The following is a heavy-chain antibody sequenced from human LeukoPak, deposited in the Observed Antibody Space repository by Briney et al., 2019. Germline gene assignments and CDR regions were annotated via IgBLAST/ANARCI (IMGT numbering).Heavy chain of an antibody. CDR2: INPSGGST. Sequence: ASVKVSCKASGYTFTSYYMHWVRQAPGQGLEWMGIINPSGGSTSYAQKFQGRVTMTRDTSTSTVYMELSSLRSEDTAVYYCARGDFWSGYLGGGDAFDIWGQGTMVTVSS. D-gene: IGHD3-3*01. J-gene: IGHJ3*02. CDR3: ARGDFWSGYLGGGDAFDI. V-gene: IGHV1-46*01. CDR1: GYTFTSYY.